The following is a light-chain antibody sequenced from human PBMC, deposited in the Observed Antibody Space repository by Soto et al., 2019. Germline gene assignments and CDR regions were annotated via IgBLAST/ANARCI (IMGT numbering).Light chain of an antibody. CDR2: ENS. J-gene: IGLJ2*01. Sequence: SVLTQPPSVSAAPGQKVTISCSGSSSNIGKKYVSWYQQVPGTAPKLLIYENSERPSGIPDRFSGSKSGTSATLGITGLQTGDEAYYYCGTGDTSLNGVVFGGGTKVTVL. CDR3: GTGDTSLNGVV. V-gene: IGLV1-51*02. CDR1: SSNIGKKY.